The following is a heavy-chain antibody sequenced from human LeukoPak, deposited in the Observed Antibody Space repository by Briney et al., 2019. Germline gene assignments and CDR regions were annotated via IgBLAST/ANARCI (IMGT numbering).Heavy chain of an antibody. V-gene: IGHV3-53*01. CDR3: ARVQLVDYYYYSYMDV. J-gene: IGHJ6*03. CDR2: IYSGGST. Sequence: GGSLRLSCAASGFTVSSNYMSWVRQAPGKGLEWVSVIYSGGSTYYADSVKGRFTISRDNSKNTLYLQMNSLRAEDTAVYYCARVQLVDYYYYSYMDVWGKGTTVTVSS. CDR1: GFTVSSNY. D-gene: IGHD6-6*01.